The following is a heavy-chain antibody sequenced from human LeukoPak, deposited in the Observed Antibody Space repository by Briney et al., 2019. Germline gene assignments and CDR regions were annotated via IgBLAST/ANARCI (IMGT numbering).Heavy chain of an antibody. Sequence: SETLSLTCTVSGGSISSSSYYWGWIRQPPGKGLEWIGSIYYSGSTYYNPSLKSRVTISVDTSKNQFSLKLSSVTAADTAVYYCATDGSNYDSYAFDIWGQGTMVTVSS. CDR1: GGSISSSSYY. CDR2: IYYSGST. V-gene: IGHV4-39*01. D-gene: IGHD3-16*01. J-gene: IGHJ3*02. CDR3: ATDGSNYDSYAFDI.